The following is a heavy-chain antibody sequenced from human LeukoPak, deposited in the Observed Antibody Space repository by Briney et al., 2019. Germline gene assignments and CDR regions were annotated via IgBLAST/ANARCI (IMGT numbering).Heavy chain of an antibody. D-gene: IGHD2-2*01. CDR1: GFTFSSYW. CDR2: INTDGSST. CDR3: ARPLIVVVPADGDYMDV. Sequence: GGSLRLSCAASGFTFSSYWMHWVRQAPGKGLVWVSRINTDGSSTSYADSVKGRFTISRDNAKNTLYLQMNSLRAEDTAVYYCARPLIVVVPADGDYMDVWGKGTTVTVSS. J-gene: IGHJ6*03. V-gene: IGHV3-74*01.